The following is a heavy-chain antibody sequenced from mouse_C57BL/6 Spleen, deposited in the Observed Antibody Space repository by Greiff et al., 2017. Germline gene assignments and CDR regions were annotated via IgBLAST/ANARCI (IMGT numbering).Heavy chain of an antibody. CDR1: GYSFTSYY. V-gene: IGHV1-66*01. D-gene: IGHD2-4*01. Sequence: VQLQQSGPELVKPGASVKISCKASGYSFTSYYIHWVKQRPGQGLEWIGWIYPGNGNTKYNEKSKGKATLTADTSPSTAYMQLSSLTSEDSAVDYCAREGDYGPFAYWGQGTLVTVSA. J-gene: IGHJ3*01. CDR3: AREGDYGPFAY. CDR2: IYPGNGNT.